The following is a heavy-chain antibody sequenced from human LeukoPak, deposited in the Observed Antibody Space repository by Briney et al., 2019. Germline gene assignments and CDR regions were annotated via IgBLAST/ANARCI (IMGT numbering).Heavy chain of an antibody. D-gene: IGHD4-17*01. CDR3: ARTDYDDYVFDY. CDR2: IYSGGST. V-gene: IGHV3-66*01. J-gene: IGHJ4*02. Sequence: GSLRLSCAASGFTVSSNYMSWVRQAPGKGLEWVSVIYSGGSTYYADSVKGRFTISRDNSKNTLYLQMNSLRAEDTAVYYCARTDYDDYVFDYWGQGTLVTVSS. CDR1: GFTVSSNY.